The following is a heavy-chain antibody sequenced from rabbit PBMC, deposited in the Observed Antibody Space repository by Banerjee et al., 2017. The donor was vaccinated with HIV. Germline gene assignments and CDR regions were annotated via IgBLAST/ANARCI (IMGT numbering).Heavy chain of an antibody. Sequence: QEQLVESGGGLVQPGGSLKLSCKASRFSFSNKYVMCWVRQAPGKGLEWIACINTSSGNTVYATWAKGRFTISKASWTTVTLQMTSLTAADTASYFCARDLAGVICWNFNLWGPGTLVTVS. CDR3: ARDLAGVICWNFNL. J-gene: IGHJ4*01. CDR2: INTSSGNT. CDR1: RFSFSNKYV. D-gene: IGHD4-1*01. V-gene: IGHV1S45*01.